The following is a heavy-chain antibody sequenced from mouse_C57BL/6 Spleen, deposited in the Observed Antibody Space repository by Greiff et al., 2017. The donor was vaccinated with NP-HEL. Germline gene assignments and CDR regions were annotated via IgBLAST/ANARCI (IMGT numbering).Heavy chain of an antibody. Sequence: QVQLKESGAELARPGASVKLSCKASGYTFTSYGISWVKQRTGQGLEWIGEIYPRSGNTYYNEKFKGKATLTADKSSSTAYMELRSLTSEDSAVYFCARRGVSYYFGYWGQGTTLTVSS. D-gene: IGHD6-2*01. CDR1: GYTFTSYG. CDR2: IYPRSGNT. V-gene: IGHV1-81*01. CDR3: ARRGVSYYFGY. J-gene: IGHJ2*01.